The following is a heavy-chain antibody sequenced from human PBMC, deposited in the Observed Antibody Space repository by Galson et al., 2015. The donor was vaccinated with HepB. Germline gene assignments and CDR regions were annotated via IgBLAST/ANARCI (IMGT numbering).Heavy chain of an antibody. CDR2: ISSTSSTI. J-gene: IGHJ4*02. CDR3: ARVRTPMIAFDGFGY. V-gene: IGHV3-48*02. Sequence: SLRLSCAASGFTFSSYSMNWVRQAPGKGLEWVSYISSTSSTIYYADSVKGRFTISRDNAKNSLYLQMNSLRDEDTAVYYCARVRTPMIAFDGFGYRGQGTLVTVSS. CDR1: GFTFSSYS. D-gene: IGHD3-22*01.